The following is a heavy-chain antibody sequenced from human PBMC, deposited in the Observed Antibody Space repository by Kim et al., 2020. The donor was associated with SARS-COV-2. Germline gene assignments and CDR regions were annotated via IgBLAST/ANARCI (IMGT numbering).Heavy chain of an antibody. D-gene: IGHD3-3*01. J-gene: IGHJ4*02. V-gene: IGHV3-49*02. Sequence: VKGRFTNSRDDSKSIAYLQMNSLKTEDTAVYYCTRDPAYYDFWSGYNLDYWGQGTLVTVSS. CDR3: TRDPAYYDFWSGYNLDY.